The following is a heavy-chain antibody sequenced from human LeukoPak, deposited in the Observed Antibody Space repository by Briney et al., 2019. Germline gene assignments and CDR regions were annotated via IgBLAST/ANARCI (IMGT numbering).Heavy chain of an antibody. CDR1: GFTSDDYG. CDR3: ARVWFGELLGGYYFDY. J-gene: IGHJ4*02. D-gene: IGHD3-10*01. CDR2: INWNGGST. V-gene: IGHV3-20*01. Sequence: GGSLRLSCAASGFTSDDYGMSWVRQAPGKGLEWVSGINWNGGSTGYADSVKGRFTISRDNAKNSLYLQMNSLRAEDTALYHCARVWFGELLGGYYFDYWGQGTLVTVSS.